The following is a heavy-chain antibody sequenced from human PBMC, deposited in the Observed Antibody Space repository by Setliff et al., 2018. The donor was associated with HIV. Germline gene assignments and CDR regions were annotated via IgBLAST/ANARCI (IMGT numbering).Heavy chain of an antibody. Sequence: ASVKVSCQASGSTLTSYGISWVRQAPGQGLEWMGWISAYNGNTNYAQKLQGRVTMTTDTSTSTAYMELRSLRSDDTAVYYCARAVWAAAGDTFDYWGQGTLVTVSS. CDR1: GSTLTSYG. V-gene: IGHV1-18*01. CDR2: ISAYNGNT. CDR3: ARAVWAAAGDTFDY. D-gene: IGHD6-13*01. J-gene: IGHJ4*02.